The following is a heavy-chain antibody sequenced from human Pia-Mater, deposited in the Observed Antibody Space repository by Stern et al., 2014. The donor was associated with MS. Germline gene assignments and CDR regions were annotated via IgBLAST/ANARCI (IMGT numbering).Heavy chain of an antibody. CDR2: IWYDGSNK. J-gene: IGHJ4*02. D-gene: IGHD6-6*01. CDR1: GFTFSSYG. Sequence: VPLVESGGGVVQPGRSLRLSCAASGFTFSSYGMHWVRQTPGKGLEWVAVIWYDGSNKYYADSVKSRFTISRDNSENTLYLQMNSLRAEDTAVYYCARGDSSSPLEYWGQGTLVTVSS. V-gene: IGHV3-33*01. CDR3: ARGDSSSPLEY.